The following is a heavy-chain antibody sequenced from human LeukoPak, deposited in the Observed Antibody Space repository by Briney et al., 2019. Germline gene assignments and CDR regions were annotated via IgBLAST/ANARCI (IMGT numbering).Heavy chain of an antibody. CDR3: ARGAHQNY. CDR1: GFTFSSYS. Sequence: GGSLRLSCAASGFTFSSYSMNWVHQAPGKGLEWVANIKQDGSEKYYVDSVKGRFTISRDNAKNSLYLQMNSLRAEDTAVYYCARGAHQNYWGQGTLVTVSS. CDR2: IKQDGSEK. J-gene: IGHJ4*02. D-gene: IGHD2-2*01. V-gene: IGHV3-7*04.